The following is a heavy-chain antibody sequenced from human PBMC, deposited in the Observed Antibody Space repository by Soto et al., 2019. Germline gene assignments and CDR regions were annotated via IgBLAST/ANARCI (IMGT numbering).Heavy chain of an antibody. Sequence: PGGSLRLSCAASGFTFSDYYMSWIRQAPGKGLEWVSYISSSSSYTNYADSVKGRFTISRDNAKNSLYLQMNSLRAEDTAVYYCARVGRPNYDILAGPNGYWGQGTLVTVSS. D-gene: IGHD3-9*01. CDR1: GFTFSDYY. CDR3: ARVGRPNYDILAGPNGY. V-gene: IGHV3-11*05. J-gene: IGHJ4*02. CDR2: ISSSSSYT.